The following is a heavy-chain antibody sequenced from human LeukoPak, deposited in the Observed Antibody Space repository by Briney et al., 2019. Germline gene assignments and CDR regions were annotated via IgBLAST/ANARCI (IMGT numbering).Heavy chain of an antibody. CDR1: GYSFSRYW. V-gene: IGHV5-51*01. J-gene: IGHJ4*02. CDR3: ARRYCSSSSCYGGFDY. Sequence: GESLKISCKGSGYSFSRYWIGWVRQMSGKGLEWMGIIYPGDSDTRYSPSFQGQVTISADKSISTAYLQWNSLKASDTAIYFCARRYCSSSSCYGGFDYWGQGTLVTVSS. D-gene: IGHD2-2*01. CDR2: IYPGDSDT.